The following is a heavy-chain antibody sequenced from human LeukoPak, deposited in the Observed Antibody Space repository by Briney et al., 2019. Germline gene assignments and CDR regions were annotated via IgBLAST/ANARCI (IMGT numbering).Heavy chain of an antibody. J-gene: IGHJ4*02. D-gene: IGHD2-2*03. CDR1: GFTFSSYA. CDR2: ISGSGPYT. V-gene: IGHV3-23*01. CDR3: AKHGYCSGISCFFDF. Sequence: GGSLRLSCAASGFTFSSYAMSWVRQAPGKGLEWVSAISGSGPYTFYTDSVEGRFTISRDSSKNTLYLQVNSLRAEDTALYYCAKHGYCSGISCFFDFWGQGTQVTVSS.